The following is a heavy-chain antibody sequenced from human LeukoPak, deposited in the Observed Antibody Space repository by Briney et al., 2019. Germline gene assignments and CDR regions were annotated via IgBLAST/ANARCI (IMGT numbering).Heavy chain of an antibody. CDR2: ISSSSSYI. J-gene: IGHJ4*02. V-gene: IGHV3-21*01. CDR3: ARAVNDYGDYVFDY. CDR1: GFTFSVYS. Sequence: GGSLRLSCAASGFTFSVYSVNWVRQAPGKGLEWVSSISSSSSYIYYADSMKGRFTISRDNAKNSLYLQMNSLRAEDTAVYYCARAVNDYGDYVFDYWGQGTLVTVSS. D-gene: IGHD4-17*01.